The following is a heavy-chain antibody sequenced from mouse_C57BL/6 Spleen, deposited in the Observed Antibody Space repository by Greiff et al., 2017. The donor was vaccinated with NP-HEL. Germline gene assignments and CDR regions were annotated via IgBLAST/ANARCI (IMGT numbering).Heavy chain of an antibody. CDR1: GYTFTDYY. V-gene: IGHV1-26*01. J-gene: IGHJ1*03. CDR2: INPNNGGT. CDR3: ARGAYGSSYRYFDV. Sequence: EVQLQQSGPELVKPGASVKISCKASGYTFTDYYMNWVKQSHGKSLEWIGDINPNNGGTSYNQKFKGKATLTVDKSSSTAYMELRSLTSEDSAVYYCARGAYGSSYRYFDVWGTGTTVTVSS. D-gene: IGHD1-1*01.